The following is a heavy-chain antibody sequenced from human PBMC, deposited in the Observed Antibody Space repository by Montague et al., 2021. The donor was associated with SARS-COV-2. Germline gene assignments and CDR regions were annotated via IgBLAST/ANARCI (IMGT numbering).Heavy chain of an antibody. V-gene: IGHV4-34*01. Sequence: SETLSLTCAVYGASFNGYYWTWIRQPPGKGLEWIGEINHSGSTSYNPSLRSRVTILVDTSKNQFSLKLTSVTAADTAVYYCTRRLHGFNRHYFDYWGQGTLVTVSS. J-gene: IGHJ4*02. CDR2: INHSGST. D-gene: IGHD5-24*01. CDR3: TRRLHGFNRHYFDY. CDR1: GASFNGYY.